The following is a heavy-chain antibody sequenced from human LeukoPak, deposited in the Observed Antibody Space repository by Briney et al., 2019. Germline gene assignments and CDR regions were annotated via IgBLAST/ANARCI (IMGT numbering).Heavy chain of an antibody. V-gene: IGHV3-30*02. D-gene: IGHD5-24*01. CDR3: AKGENGYPDY. J-gene: IGHJ4*02. CDR2: IRYDGSKE. Sequence: GGSLRLSCVASGFTFSNYGIHWVRQAPGKGLEWVAFIRYDGSKEYHADSVKGRFTISRDNSKNTLYLQMNSLRPEDTAVYYCAKGENGYPDYWGQGTLVTVSS. CDR1: GFTFSNYG.